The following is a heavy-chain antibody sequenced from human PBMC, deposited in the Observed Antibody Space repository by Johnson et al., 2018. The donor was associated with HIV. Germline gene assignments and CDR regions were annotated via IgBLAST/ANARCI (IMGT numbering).Heavy chain of an antibody. D-gene: IGHD1-26*01. CDR2: VSAGGDHT. J-gene: IGHJ3*02. CDR1: GFTFSSYA. Sequence: VQLVESGGGLVQPGGSLRLSCAASGFTFSSYAMDWVRQTPVKGLAWVSAVSAGGDHTYYADSVEGRFTISRDNSKNTLYLQMSSLRAEDTAVYYCATSGSHFAFDIWGQGTMVTVSS. V-gene: IGHV3-23*04. CDR3: ATSGSHFAFDI.